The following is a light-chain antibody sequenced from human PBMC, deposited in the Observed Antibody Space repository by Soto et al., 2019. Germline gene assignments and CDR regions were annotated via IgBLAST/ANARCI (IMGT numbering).Light chain of an antibody. Sequence: EIVLTQSPATLSLSPGERATLSCGASQTVGSTYLAWYHQKPGLAPRLLIYDTSSRATGIPERFSGSGSGTDFTLTISRLEPEDFAVYSCQHYGSSPWTFGQGAKVEIK. CDR1: QTVGSTY. J-gene: IGKJ1*01. CDR3: QHYGSSPWT. CDR2: DTS. V-gene: IGKV3D-20*01.